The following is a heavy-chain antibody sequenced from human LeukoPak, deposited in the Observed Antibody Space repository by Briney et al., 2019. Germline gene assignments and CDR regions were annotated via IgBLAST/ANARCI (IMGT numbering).Heavy chain of an antibody. Sequence: GGSLRLSRAASGFTFDDYGMSWVRQAPGKGLEWVSGIDRNGGSAGYADSVKGRFTISRDNVKNSLFLQMNSLRAEDTALYYCARDRGGSYMYLQHWGQGTLVTVSS. CDR3: ARDRGGSYMYLQH. J-gene: IGHJ1*01. D-gene: IGHD1-26*01. CDR1: GFTFDDYG. CDR2: IDRNGGSA. V-gene: IGHV3-20*04.